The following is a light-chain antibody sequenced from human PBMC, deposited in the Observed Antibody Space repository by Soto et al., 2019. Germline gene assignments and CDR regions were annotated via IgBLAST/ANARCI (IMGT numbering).Light chain of an antibody. CDR2: GAI. V-gene: IGKV3-15*01. CDR3: QQYNVWPPWT. CDR1: QNVRRN. Sequence: EIVMTQSPATLSVSPGERVTLSCRASQNVRRNLAWYQQRPGQAPSLLXFGAITRATGIPARFSGSGSGTELTLTISSLQSEDSATYYCQQYNVWPPWTFGQGTKVDIK. J-gene: IGKJ1*01.